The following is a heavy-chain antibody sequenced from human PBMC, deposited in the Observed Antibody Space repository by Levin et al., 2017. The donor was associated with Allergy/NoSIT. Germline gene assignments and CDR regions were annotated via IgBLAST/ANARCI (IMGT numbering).Heavy chain of an antibody. CDR2: IFPGDSDT. CDR3: ATEDSGFDY. V-gene: IGHV5-51*01. D-gene: IGHD6-19*01. CDR1: GYTFTSYW. J-gene: IGHJ4*02. Sequence: GESLKISCEGSGYTFTSYWIAWVRQMPGQGLEWMGVIFPGDSDTRYSPSFQGQVTISADKSISTAYLQWTSLKASDTAMYYCATEDSGFDYWGQGTLVTVSS.